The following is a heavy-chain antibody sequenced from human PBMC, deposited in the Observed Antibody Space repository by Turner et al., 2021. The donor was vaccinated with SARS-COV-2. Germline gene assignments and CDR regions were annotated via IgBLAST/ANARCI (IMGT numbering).Heavy chain of an antibody. CDR3: AKCVTTCQTKGLDN. J-gene: IGHJ4*02. CDR2: INGTGHVT. Sequence: EVPLLESGGGLVQPGGSLRLSCAASGFTLNNFAMSWVRQAPGKGLEWVSAINGTGHVTHYVDSVKGRFTISRDSSKNKLYLQMNSLRVEDTAIYYCAKCVTTCQTKGLDNWGQGTLVTVSS. CDR1: GFTLNNFA. V-gene: IGHV3-23*01. D-gene: IGHD1-26*01.